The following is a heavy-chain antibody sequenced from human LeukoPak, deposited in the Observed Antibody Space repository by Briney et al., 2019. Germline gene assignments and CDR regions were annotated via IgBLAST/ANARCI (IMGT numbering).Heavy chain of an antibody. CDR1: GFTFSSYG. J-gene: IGHJ4*02. CDR3: ARDENGSYQFDY. V-gene: IGHV3-33*01. D-gene: IGHD1-26*01. Sequence: GGSLRLSCAASGFTFSSYGMHWVRQAPGKGLEWVAVIWYDGSNKYYADSVKGRFTISRDNSKNTLYLQMNSVRAEDTAVYYCARDENGSYQFDYWGQGTLVTVSS. CDR2: IWYDGSNK.